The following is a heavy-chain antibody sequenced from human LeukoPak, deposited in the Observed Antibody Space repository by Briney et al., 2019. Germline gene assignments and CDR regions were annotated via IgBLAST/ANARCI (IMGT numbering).Heavy chain of an antibody. V-gene: IGHV3-7*01. Sequence: GGSLRLSCAASGFTCTNYWMSWVRQAPGKGLELVANIKQDRSEKYYVDSVKGRFTISRDNAKNSLYLQMNSLRAEDTAVYYCAREWYSSSWYSLGDAFDIWGQGTMVTVSS. J-gene: IGHJ3*02. CDR3: AREWYSSSWYSLGDAFDI. D-gene: IGHD6-13*01. CDR1: GFTCTNYW. CDR2: IKQDRSEK.